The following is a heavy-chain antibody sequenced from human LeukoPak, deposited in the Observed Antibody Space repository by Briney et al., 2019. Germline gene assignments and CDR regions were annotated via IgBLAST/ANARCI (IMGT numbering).Heavy chain of an antibody. Sequence: SETLSLTCTVSGGSVSIGSYYWSWIRQPPGKGLEWLGYIYYSGSTNYNPSLKSRVTISVDTSENQFSLKLNSVTAADTAVYYCARVSVVPATNYYYYGMDVWGQGTTVTVSS. CDR3: ARVSVVPATNYYYYGMDV. CDR2: IYYSGST. V-gene: IGHV4-61*01. D-gene: IGHD2-2*01. J-gene: IGHJ6*02. CDR1: GGSVSIGSYY.